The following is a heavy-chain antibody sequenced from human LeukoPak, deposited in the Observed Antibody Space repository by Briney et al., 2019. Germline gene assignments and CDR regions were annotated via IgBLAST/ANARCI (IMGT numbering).Heavy chain of an antibody. J-gene: IGHJ6*04. Sequence: SETLSLTCAVYGGSFSGYYWSWIRQPPGKGLEWIGEINHSGSTNYNPSLKSRVTISVDTSKNQFSLKLSSVTATDTAVYYCARAGYSGSGFSVWGKGSTVTVSS. CDR1: GGSFSGYY. CDR3: ARAGYSGSGFSV. V-gene: IGHV4-34*01. CDR2: INHSGST. D-gene: IGHD5-12*01.